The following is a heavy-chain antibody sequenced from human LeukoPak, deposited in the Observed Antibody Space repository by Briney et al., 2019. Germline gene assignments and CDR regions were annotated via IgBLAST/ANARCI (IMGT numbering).Heavy chain of an antibody. J-gene: IGHJ4*02. CDR2: INHSGST. V-gene: IGHV4-34*01. CDR1: GGSFSGYY. CDR3: ARGLYDFWSGYPWEYFDY. D-gene: IGHD3-3*01. Sequence: SSETLSLTCAVYGGSFSGYYWSWIRQPPGKGLEWIGEINHSGSTNYNPSLKSRVTISVDTSKNQFSLKLSSVTAADTAVYYCARGLYDFWSGYPWEYFDYWGQGTLVTVSS.